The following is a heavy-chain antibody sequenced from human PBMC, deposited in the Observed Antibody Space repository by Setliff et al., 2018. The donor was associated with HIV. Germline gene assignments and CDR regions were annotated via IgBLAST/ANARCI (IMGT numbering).Heavy chain of an antibody. D-gene: IGHD3-22*01. V-gene: IGHV4-34*11. CDR2: IYYSGST. CDR1: GGSFSGYY. Sequence: KASETLSLTCAVYGGSFSGYYWTWIRQSPGKGLEWIGSIYYSGSTYYNPSLKSRVTISEDTSKNQFSLKLSSVAAADTAVYYCARDPSIGYYYDSSGSYFDYWGQGTLVTVSS. J-gene: IGHJ4*02. CDR3: ARDPSIGYYYDSSGSYFDY.